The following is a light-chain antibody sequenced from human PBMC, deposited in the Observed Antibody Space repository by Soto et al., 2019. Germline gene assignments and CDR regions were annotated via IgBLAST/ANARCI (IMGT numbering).Light chain of an antibody. Sequence: EIQMTQSPSTLSASVGDRVTITGRASQSISFYLVWYQQKPGKAPKVLIFDASTLQRGVPSRFSGSGSGIEFTLTISSLQPDDFATYYCQQYNGYSTWTFGQGTKVDIK. CDR2: DAS. J-gene: IGKJ1*01. V-gene: IGKV1-5*01. CDR1: QSISFY. CDR3: QQYNGYSTWT.